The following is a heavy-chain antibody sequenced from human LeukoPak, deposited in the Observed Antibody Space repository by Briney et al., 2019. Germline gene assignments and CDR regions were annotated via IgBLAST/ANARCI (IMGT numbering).Heavy chain of an antibody. CDR3: AKGGASSIPFDP. D-gene: IGHD2-2*01. Sequence: SETLSLTCTVSGGSISRYYWSWIRQPPGKGLEWIGYIHYSGNTKYNPSLKSRVAIFVDTSNNQYSLKLSSVTAADTAIYYCAKGGASSIPFDPWGQGTLVTVSS. V-gene: IGHV4-59*01. J-gene: IGHJ5*02. CDR2: IHYSGNT. CDR1: GGSISRYY.